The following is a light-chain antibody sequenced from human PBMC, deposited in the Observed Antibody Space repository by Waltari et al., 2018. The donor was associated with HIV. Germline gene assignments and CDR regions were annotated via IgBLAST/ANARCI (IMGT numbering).Light chain of an antibody. CDR1: SSNIGSNT. V-gene: IGLV1-44*01. Sequence: QSVLTQPPSASGTTGQRVTLSCSGSSSNIGSNTVNWYQQLPGTAPKLLIYRNNQRASGVPDRFSGAKSGTSASLAISGLQSEEEADYYCAAWDDSLNGWVFGGGTKLTVL. CDR2: RNN. J-gene: IGLJ3*02. CDR3: AAWDDSLNGWV.